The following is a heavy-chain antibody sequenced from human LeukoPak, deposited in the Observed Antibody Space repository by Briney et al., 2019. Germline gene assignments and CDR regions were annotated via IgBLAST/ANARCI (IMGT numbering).Heavy chain of an antibody. J-gene: IGHJ4*02. CDR1: GFTFSTLG. Sequence: PGGSLRLSCAASGFTFSTLGMHWVRQAPGKGPEWLTIISSEGSQRHFADSVKGRFTISRDNSKNMLYLQMNSLRAEDTAVYYCVKEDKDTHYFDYWGQGTLVTVSS. CDR2: ISSEGSQR. CDR3: VKEDKDTHYFDY. V-gene: IGHV3-30*18.